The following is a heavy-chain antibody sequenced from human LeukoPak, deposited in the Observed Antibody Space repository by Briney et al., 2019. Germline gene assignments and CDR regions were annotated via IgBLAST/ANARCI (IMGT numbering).Heavy chain of an antibody. D-gene: IGHD2/OR15-2a*01. J-gene: IGHJ6*02. CDR3: ARAPVNTGGMDV. CDR2: IYYSGST. V-gene: IGHV4-59*01. Sequence: SETLSLTCTVSGGSISSYYWSWIRQPPGKGLEWIGYIYYSGSTNYNPSLKSRVTISVDTSKNQFSLKLSSVTAADTAVYYCARAPVNTGGMDVWGQGTTVTVSS. CDR1: GGSISSYY.